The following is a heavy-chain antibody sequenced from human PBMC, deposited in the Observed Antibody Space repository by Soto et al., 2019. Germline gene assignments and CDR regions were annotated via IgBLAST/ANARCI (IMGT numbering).Heavy chain of an antibody. V-gene: IGHV3-30*02. CDR1: GFTFSTYG. Sequence: GGSLRLSCAASGFTFSTYGMHWVRQAPGKGLEWVAVMGNDGITTFYADSVEGRFTISRDNSKNTLFLQMNSLRADDTAVYYCAKEFQCELHAFYSWGQGTMVTVSS. CDR2: MGNDGITT. D-gene: IGHD1-26*01. J-gene: IGHJ3*02. CDR3: AKEFQCELHAFYS.